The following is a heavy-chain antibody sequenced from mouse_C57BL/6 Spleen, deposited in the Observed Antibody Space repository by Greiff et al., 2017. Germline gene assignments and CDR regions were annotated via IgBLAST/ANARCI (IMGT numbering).Heavy chain of an antibody. D-gene: IGHD3-1*01. CDR1: GYTFTSYW. V-gene: IGHV1-64*01. Sequence: QVQLQQPGAELVKPGASVKLSCKASGYTFTSYWMHWVKQRPGQGLEWIGVIHPNSGSTNYNEKFKGKATLTVDKSSSTAYMQLSSLTSADSAVXDGSRPLGYWGQGTTLTVSA. CDR2: IHPNSGST. J-gene: IGHJ2*01. CDR3: SRPLGY.